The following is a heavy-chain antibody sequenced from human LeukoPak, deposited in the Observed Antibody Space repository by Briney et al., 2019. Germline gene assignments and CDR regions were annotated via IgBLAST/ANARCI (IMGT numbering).Heavy chain of an antibody. CDR3: ARGRRKNYYYYYMDV. V-gene: IGHV1-69*05. Sequence: ASVKVSCKASGGTFSSYAISWVRQAPGQGLEWMGGIIPIFGTANYAQKFQGRVTITTDESTSTAYMELSSPRSEDTAVYYCARGRRKNYYYYYMDVWGKGTTVTVSS. J-gene: IGHJ6*03. CDR2: IIPIFGTA. CDR1: GGTFSSYA.